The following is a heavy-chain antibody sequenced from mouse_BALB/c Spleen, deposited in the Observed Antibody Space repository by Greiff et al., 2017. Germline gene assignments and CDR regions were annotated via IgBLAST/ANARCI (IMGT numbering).Heavy chain of an antibody. J-gene: IGHJ2*01. V-gene: IGHV1S22*01. CDR1: GYTFTSYW. Sequence: LKQPGSELVRPGASVKLSCKASGYTFTSYWMHWVKQRPGQGLEWIGNIYPGSGSTNYDEKFKSKATLTVDTSSSTAYMQLSSLTSEDSAVYYCTRRGGNYFYWGQGTTLTVSS. CDR2: IYPGSGST. D-gene: IGHD2-1*01. CDR3: TRRGGNYFY.